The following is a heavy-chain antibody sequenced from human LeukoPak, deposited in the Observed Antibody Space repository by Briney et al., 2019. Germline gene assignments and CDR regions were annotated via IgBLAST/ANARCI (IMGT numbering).Heavy chain of an antibody. CDR3: GRVMSGFFDY. V-gene: IGHV3-30-3*01. CDR2: ISYDGSNK. J-gene: IGHJ4*02. D-gene: IGHD3-3*01. Sequence: GGPLRLSCAASGSTFSSYAMHWVRQAPGKGLEWVAVISYDGSNKYYADSVKGRFTISRDNSKNTLYLQMNSLRAEDTAVYYWGRVMSGFFDYGGREPLVTVPS. CDR1: GSTFSSYA.